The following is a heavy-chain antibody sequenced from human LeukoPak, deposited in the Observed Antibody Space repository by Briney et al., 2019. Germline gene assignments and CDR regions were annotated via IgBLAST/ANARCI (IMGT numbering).Heavy chain of an antibody. V-gene: IGHV1-8*01. J-gene: IGHJ4*02. D-gene: IGHD3-10*01. CDR1: GYTFTSYD. Sequence: ASVKVSCKASGYTFTSYDINWVRQATGQGLEWMGWMNPNSGNTGYAQKFQGGVTMTRNTSISTAYMELSSLRSEDTAVYYCARGPRPVLWFGELITNDYWGQGTLVTVSS. CDR2: MNPNSGNT. CDR3: ARGPRPVLWFGELITNDY.